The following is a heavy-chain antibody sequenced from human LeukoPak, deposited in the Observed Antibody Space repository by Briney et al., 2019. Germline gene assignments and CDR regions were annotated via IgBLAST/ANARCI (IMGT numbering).Heavy chain of an antibody. D-gene: IGHD4-11*01. Sequence: ASVKVSCKASGYTFTSYGISWVRQAPGQGLEWMGWISAYNGNTNYAQKLQGRVTMTTDTSTSTAYMELRSLRSDDTAVYYCARRMTTVTSGRFDTWGQGTLVTVSS. V-gene: IGHV1-18*01. J-gene: IGHJ5*02. CDR2: ISAYNGNT. CDR3: ARRMTTVTSGRFDT. CDR1: GYTFTSYG.